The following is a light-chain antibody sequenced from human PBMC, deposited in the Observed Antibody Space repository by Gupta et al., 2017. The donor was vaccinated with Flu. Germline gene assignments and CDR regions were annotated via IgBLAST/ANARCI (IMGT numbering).Light chain of an antibody. Sequence: RSTLSASVGDRVTITCRASQSIRNWLAWYQQKPGKAPNLLIYKASSLESGVPSRFSGSGSGTEFTLTISSLQPDDFATYYCQQYDTYSGTFGQGTKLEIK. J-gene: IGKJ2*01. V-gene: IGKV1-5*03. CDR1: QSIRNW. CDR3: QQYDTYSGT. CDR2: KAS.